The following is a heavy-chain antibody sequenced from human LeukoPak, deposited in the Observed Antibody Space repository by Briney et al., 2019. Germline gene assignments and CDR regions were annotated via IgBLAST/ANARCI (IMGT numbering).Heavy chain of an antibody. J-gene: IGHJ4*02. CDR3: AKTRRSIAAAGTRFDY. CDR1: GFTFSDYY. Sequence: GGSLRLSCAASGFTFSDYYMSWIRQAPGKGLEWVSYISSSGSTIYYADSVKGRFTISRDNAKNSLYLQMNSLRAEDTAVYYCAKTRRSIAAAGTRFDYWGQGTLVTVSS. CDR2: ISSSGSTI. D-gene: IGHD6-13*01. V-gene: IGHV3-11*01.